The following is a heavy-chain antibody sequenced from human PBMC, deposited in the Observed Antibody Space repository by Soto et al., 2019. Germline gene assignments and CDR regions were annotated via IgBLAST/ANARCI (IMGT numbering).Heavy chain of an antibody. V-gene: IGHV1-18*01. D-gene: IGHD3-3*01. CDR2: ISAYNGNT. Sequence: QVQLVQSGAEVKKPGASVKVSCKASGYTFTIYGISWVRQAPGQGLEWMGWISAYNGNTNYAQKLQGRVTMTTDTSTSTAYMELRSLRSDDTAVYYCARPRTMEWLSYYYYYGMDVWGQGTTVTVS. CDR1: GYTFTIYG. J-gene: IGHJ6*02. CDR3: ARPRTMEWLSYYYYYGMDV.